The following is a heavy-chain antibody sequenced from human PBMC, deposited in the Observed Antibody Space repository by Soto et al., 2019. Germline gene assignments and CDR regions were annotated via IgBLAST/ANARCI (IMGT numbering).Heavy chain of an antibody. J-gene: IGHJ5*02. D-gene: IGHD6-13*01. CDR1: GGSINTHW. CDR3: ARQSSSWGNWFDP. Sequence: SETLSLTCDVSGGSINTHWRSWVRQPPGKGLEWIGESYHSGATNYNPSLKNRVTIFVDNSNNQFSLNLNSVTAADTAVYFCARQSSSWGNWFDPWGQGTLVTVS. V-gene: IGHV4-4*02. CDR2: SYHSGAT.